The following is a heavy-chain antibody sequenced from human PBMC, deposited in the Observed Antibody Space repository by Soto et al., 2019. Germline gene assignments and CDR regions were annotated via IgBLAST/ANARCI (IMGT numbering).Heavy chain of an antibody. D-gene: IGHD4-17*01. J-gene: IGHJ6*02. Sequence: GGSLRLSCAASGFTFSSYWMHWVRQAPGKGLVWVSRINSDGSSTSYADSVKGRFTISRDNAKNTLYLQMNSLRAEDTAVYYCARDDHPDYGLLWDYYYGMDVWGQGTTVTVSS. CDR3: ARDDHPDYGLLWDYYYGMDV. CDR1: GFTFSSYW. CDR2: INSDGSST. V-gene: IGHV3-74*01.